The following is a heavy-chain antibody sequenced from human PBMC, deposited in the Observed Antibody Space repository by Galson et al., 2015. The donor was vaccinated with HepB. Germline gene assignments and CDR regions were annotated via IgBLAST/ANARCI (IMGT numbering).Heavy chain of an antibody. V-gene: IGHV3-73*01. CDR2: IRSKANSYAT. Sequence: SLRLSCAASGFTFSGSAMHWVRQASGKGLEWVGRIRSKANSYATAYAASVKGRFTISRDNFKNTLYLQMNSLRGEDTAVYYCAKSLVAPAGIAYYYYTMDVWGQGTTVTVSS. J-gene: IGHJ6*02. CDR1: GFTFSGSA. D-gene: IGHD6-13*01. CDR3: AKSLVAPAGIAYYYYTMDV.